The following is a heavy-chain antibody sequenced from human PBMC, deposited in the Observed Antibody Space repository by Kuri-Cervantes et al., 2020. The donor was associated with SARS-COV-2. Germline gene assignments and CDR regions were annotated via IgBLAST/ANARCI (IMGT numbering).Heavy chain of an antibody. CDR2: IYYSGST. CDR1: GGSISSYY. J-gene: IGHJ4*02. CDR3: ARGSSSHRPFDY. D-gene: IGHD6-6*01. V-gene: IGHV4-59*08. Sequence: GSLRLSCTVSGGSISSYYWSWIRQPPGKGLEWIGYIYYSGSTNYNPSLKSQVTISVDTSKNQFSLKLSSVTAADTAVYYCARGSSSHRPFDYWGQGTLVTVSS.